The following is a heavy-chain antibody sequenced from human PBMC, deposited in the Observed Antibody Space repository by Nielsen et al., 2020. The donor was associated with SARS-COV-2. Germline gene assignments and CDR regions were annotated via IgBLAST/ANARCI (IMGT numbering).Heavy chain of an antibody. CDR3: ARDPYIAAAGVYYMDV. Sequence: SETLSLTCTVSGGSISSGDYYWSWIRQPPGKGLEWIGYIYYSGSTYYNPSLKSRVTISVDTSKNQFSLKLSSVTAADTAVYYCARDPYIAAAGVYYMDVWGKGTTVTVSS. CDR1: GGSISSGDYY. CDR2: IYYSGST. J-gene: IGHJ6*03. V-gene: IGHV4-30-4*01. D-gene: IGHD6-13*01.